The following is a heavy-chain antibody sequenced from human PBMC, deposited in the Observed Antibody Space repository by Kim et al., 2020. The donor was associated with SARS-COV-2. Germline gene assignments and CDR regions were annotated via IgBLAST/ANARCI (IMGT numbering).Heavy chain of an antibody. CDR3: ANLRSYYYYGMDV. D-gene: IGHD6-6*01. J-gene: IGHJ6*02. Sequence: YADSVKGRFTIARDNSKNTLYLQMNSLRAEDTAVYYCANLRSYYYYGMDVWGQGTTVTVSS. V-gene: IGHV3-23*01.